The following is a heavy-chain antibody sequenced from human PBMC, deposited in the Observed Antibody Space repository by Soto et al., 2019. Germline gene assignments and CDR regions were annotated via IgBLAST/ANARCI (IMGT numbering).Heavy chain of an antibody. CDR1: GGSISSGGYY. J-gene: IGHJ4*02. Sequence: SETLSLTCTVSGGSISSGGYYWSWIRQLPGKGLEWIGYIYYSGNTYYNPSLRSRVTISVDTPKNQFSLKLSSVTAADTAVYYCARVQPLAKVADYWGQGTLVTVSS. CDR3: ARVQPLAKVADY. D-gene: IGHD5-12*01. V-gene: IGHV4-31*03. CDR2: IYYSGNT.